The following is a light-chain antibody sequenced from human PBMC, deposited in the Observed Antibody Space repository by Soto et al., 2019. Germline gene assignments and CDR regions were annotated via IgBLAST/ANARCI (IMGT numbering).Light chain of an antibody. Sequence: DIQMTHSPSTLSASVGDRVTITCRASQSISSWLAWYQQKPGTAPKLLIYKASTLQRGVPSRFSGSGSGTKFTLTISSLQPDDSATYYCQQYNDNWTFGQGTK. CDR2: KAS. V-gene: IGKV1-5*03. J-gene: IGKJ1*01. CDR3: QQYNDNWT. CDR1: QSISSW.